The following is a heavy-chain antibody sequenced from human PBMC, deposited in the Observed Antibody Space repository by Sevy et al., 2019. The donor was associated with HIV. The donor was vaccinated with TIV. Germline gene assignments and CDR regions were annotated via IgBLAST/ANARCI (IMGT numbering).Heavy chain of an antibody. CDR3: ARARYYDFWSGTYYFDY. V-gene: IGHV4-59*01. D-gene: IGHD3-3*01. J-gene: IGHJ4*02. CDR1: GGSISSYY. CDR2: IYYSGST. Sequence: SETLSLTCTVSGGSISSYYWSWIRQPPGKGLEWIGYIYYSGSTNYNPSLKSRVTISVDTSKDQFSLKLSPVTAADTAVYYCARARYYDFWSGTYYFDYWGQGTLVTVSS.